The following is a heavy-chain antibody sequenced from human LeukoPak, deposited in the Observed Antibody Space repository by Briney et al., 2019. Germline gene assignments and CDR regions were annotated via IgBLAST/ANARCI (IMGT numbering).Heavy chain of an antibody. CDR2: ISGSGDST. V-gene: IGHV3-23*01. Sequence: PGGSLRLSCAASGFTFSNYAMSWVRQAPGKGLEWVSAISGSGDSTYYADSVKGRFTISSDNSKNALYLQMNSLTAEDTAVYYCAKGYFFGSVPTFFDVGGKGKRLTF. CDR1: GFTFSNYA. J-gene: IGHJ3*01. D-gene: IGHD3-3*01. CDR3: AKGYFFGSVPTFFDV.